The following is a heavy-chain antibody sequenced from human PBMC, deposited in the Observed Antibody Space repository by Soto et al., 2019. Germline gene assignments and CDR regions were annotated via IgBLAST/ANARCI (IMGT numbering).Heavy chain of an antibody. Sequence: QVHLQESGPGLVKPSQTLSLICSVSGVSIDSGGYYWSWIRQRPGKGLEVIGYLYHRGGGTLYNTALESRAAISIDTSNIPLLLDLTSMTAEDTAVYYCARDGGRCIGGTCLTNWGQGTLVTLSS. V-gene: IGHV4-31*03. D-gene: IGHD2-15*01. J-gene: IGHJ4*02. CDR3: ARDGGRCIGGTCLTN. CDR1: GVSIDSGGYY. CDR2: LYHRGGGT.